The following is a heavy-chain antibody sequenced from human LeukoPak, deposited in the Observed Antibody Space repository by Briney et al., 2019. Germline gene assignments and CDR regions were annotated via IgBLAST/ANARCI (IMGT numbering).Heavy chain of an antibody. V-gene: IGHV1-2*02. J-gene: IGHJ5*02. Sequence: ASVKVSCKASGYTFTGYYMHWGRQAPGQGLEWMGWINPNSGGTNYAQKFQGRVTMTRDTSISTAYMELSRLRSDDTAVYYCARVRGRWGLYNWFDPWGQGTEVTVSS. CDR3: ARVRGRWGLYNWFDP. D-gene: IGHD3-16*01. CDR1: GYTFTGYY. CDR2: INPNSGGT.